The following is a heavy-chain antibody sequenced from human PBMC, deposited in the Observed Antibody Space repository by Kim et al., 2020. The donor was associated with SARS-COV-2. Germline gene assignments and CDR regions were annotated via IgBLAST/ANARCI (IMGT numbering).Heavy chain of an antibody. V-gene: IGHV3-21*01. J-gene: IGHJ4*02. CDR2: ISSSSSYI. CDR3: AKVEMATVGIDY. D-gene: IGHD4-4*01. CDR1: GFTFSSYS. Sequence: GGSLRLSCAASGFTFSSYSMNWVRQAPGKGLEWVSSISSSSSYIYYADSVKGRFTISRDNAKNSLYLQMNSLRAEDTAVYYCAKVEMATVGIDYWGQGTLVTVSS.